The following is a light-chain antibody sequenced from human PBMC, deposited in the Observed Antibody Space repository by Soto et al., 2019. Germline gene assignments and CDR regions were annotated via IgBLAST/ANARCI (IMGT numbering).Light chain of an antibody. CDR2: TTS. V-gene: IGKV1-39*01. CDR3: QQSYSTLALT. Sequence: DIQMTQSPSSLSASVGDRVTITCRASQNINNYLNWYQQKPGKAPKLLISTTSSLQSGVPSRFSGSGSGTDFTLTISSLQPEDFATYYCQQSYSTLALTFGGGTKVDIK. J-gene: IGKJ4*01. CDR1: QNINNY.